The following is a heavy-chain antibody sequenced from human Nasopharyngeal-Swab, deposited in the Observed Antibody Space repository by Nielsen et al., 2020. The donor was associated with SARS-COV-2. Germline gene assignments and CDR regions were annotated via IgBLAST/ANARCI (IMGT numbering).Heavy chain of an antibody. CDR2: ISGSGGST. J-gene: IGHJ4*02. CDR3: AKVPLYYYDSSGPRDY. CDR1: GFTFSSYA. D-gene: IGHD3-22*01. Sequence: GESLKISCAASGFTFSSYAMSWVRQAPGKGLEWVSAISGSGGSTYYADSVKGRFTISRDNSKNTLYLQMNSLRAEDTAVYYCAKVPLYYYDSSGPRDYWSQGTLVTVSS. V-gene: IGHV3-23*01.